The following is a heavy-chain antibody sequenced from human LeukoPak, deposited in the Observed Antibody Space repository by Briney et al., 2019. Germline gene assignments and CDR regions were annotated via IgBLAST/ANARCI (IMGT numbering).Heavy chain of an antibody. CDR2: IYHSGST. CDR3: ATNGWYCLDH. V-gene: IGHV4-4*02. Sequence: SETLSLTCAVSGGSISSDNWWSWVRQPPGQGLGWIGEIYHSGSTNYNPSLQSRVTISVDKSNNHFSLRLTSVTAADTAVYYCATNGWYCLDHWGQGALVTVSS. CDR1: GGSISSDNW. D-gene: IGHD6-19*01. J-gene: IGHJ1*01.